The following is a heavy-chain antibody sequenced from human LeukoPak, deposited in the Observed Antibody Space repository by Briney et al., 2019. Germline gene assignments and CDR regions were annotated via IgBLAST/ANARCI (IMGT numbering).Heavy chain of an antibody. CDR1: GYTFTSYG. J-gene: IGHJ4*02. V-gene: IGHV1-8*02. D-gene: IGHD5-24*01. Sequence: ASVKVSCKASGYTFTSYGINWLRQATGQGPEWMGWMNPNSGNTGYAQKFQGRVTMTRNSSISTAYMELSSLTSDDTAVYYCARGTRTGGDGTAGTFDYWGQGTQVTVSS. CDR3: ARGTRTGGDGTAGTFDY. CDR2: MNPNSGNT.